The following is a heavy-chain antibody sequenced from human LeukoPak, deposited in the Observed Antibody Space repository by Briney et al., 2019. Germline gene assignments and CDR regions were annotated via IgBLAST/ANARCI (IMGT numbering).Heavy chain of an antibody. CDR1: GFTFSSYA. CDR2: ISGSGSST. V-gene: IGHV3-23*01. Sequence: GGSLRLSCAASGFTFSSYAMSWVRQAPGKGLEWVSGISGSGSSTYYADSVKGRFTISRDNSKNTLYLQMNSLRAEDTAVYFCAKDPVGYNPPYYFDYWGQGTLVTVSS. J-gene: IGHJ4*02. D-gene: IGHD1-1*01. CDR3: AKDPVGYNPPYYFDY.